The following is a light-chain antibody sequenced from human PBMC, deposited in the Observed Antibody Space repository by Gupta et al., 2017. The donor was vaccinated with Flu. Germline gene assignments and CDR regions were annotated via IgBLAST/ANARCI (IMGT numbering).Light chain of an antibody. CDR3: QYYDSNNWV. Sequence: NLMLTPPHSVSESPGKTITISCTPSSGSVASNYVQWYQQRPGSSPTTVIYDNNQRPSGVPDRFSGSIDSSSTSASLTISGLKAEDDAYYYCQYYDSNNWVFGGGTKLTVL. J-gene: IGLJ3*02. CDR2: DNN. CDR1: SGSVASNY. V-gene: IGLV6-57*01.